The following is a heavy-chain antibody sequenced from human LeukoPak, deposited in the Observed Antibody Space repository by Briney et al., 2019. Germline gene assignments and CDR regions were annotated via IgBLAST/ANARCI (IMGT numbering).Heavy chain of an antibody. Sequence: SETLCLTCTASSGSISSGSYYWGWIRQPPGKGLEWIGTISYRGSTYYNSSLNSRVTISLDTSKNQFFLELSSVTAADTALFYCARLGTDWNSSGGTHVDVFDIWGQGTMVTVSS. D-gene: IGHD1-7*01. J-gene: IGHJ3*02. CDR1: SGSISSGSYY. CDR3: ARLGTDWNSSGGTHVDVFDI. CDR2: ISYRGST. V-gene: IGHV4-39*01.